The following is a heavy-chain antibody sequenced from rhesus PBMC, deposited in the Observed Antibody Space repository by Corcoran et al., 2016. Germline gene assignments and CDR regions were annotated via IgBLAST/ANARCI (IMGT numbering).Heavy chain of an antibody. J-gene: IGHJ4*01. V-gene: IGHV1-111*02. CDR1: GYTFTDYY. CDR3: ATGVVGIQRVQFDY. D-gene: IGHD5-42*01. Sequence: EVQLVQSGAEVKKPGASVKISCKASGYTFTDYYLHWVRQAPGKGLEWRGRVYAEDVEAIHAHECQDRVTHASETSTDTDYMELSSLRSDDTAVYYCATGVVGIQRVQFDYWGQAVLVTVSS. CDR2: VYAEDVEA.